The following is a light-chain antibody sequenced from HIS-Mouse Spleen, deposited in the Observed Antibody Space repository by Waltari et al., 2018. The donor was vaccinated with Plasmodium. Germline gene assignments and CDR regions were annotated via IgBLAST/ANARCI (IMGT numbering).Light chain of an antibody. J-gene: IGLJ3*02. CDR1: SSDVGSYNL. V-gene: IGLV2-23*01. CDR3: CSYAGSSTWV. CDR2: EGS. Sequence: QSALTQPASVYGSPGQLITISCTGTSSDVGSYNLVSWYQQHPGKAPKLMIYEGSKRPSGVSNRFSGSKSGNTASLTISGLQAEDEADYYCCSYAGSSTWVFGGGTKLTVL.